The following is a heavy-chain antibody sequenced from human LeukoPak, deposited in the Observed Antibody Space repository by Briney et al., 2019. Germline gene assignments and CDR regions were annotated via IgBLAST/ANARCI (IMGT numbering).Heavy chain of an antibody. CDR1: GFTVSSNY. CDR3: TRDLNWNDGVS. D-gene: IGHD1-20*01. CDR2: ICAAGST. V-gene: IGHV3-66*01. J-gene: IGHJ5*02. Sequence: GGSLRLSCAASGFTVSSNYMSWVRQAPGKGLEWVSVICAAGSTYYTDSVKDRFTISRDNSKNTLYLQMNSLRAEDTAVYYCTRDLNWNDGVSWGQGTLVTVSS.